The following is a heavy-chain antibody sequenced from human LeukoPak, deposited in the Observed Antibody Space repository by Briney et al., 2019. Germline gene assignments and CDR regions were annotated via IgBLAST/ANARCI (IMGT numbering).Heavy chain of an antibody. Sequence: GGSLRLSCAASGFTFSSYSMNWVRQASGKGLEWVSSISTSSSYIYYADSLKGRFTISRDNAKNSLYLQMDSLRAEDTAVYYCAREGTTVGHDFDYWGQGTLVTVSS. V-gene: IGHV3-21*01. CDR1: GFTFSSYS. CDR2: ISTSSSYI. D-gene: IGHD4-11*01. CDR3: AREGTTVGHDFDY. J-gene: IGHJ4*02.